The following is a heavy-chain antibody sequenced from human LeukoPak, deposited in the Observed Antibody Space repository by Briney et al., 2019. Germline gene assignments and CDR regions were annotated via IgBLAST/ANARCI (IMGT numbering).Heavy chain of an antibody. Sequence: LRLSCAASGFTFSSYAMHWVRQAPGKGLEWVAVISYDGSNKYYADSVKGRFTISRDNSKNTLYLQMNSLRAEDTAVHYCARDTPSGPAAFDYWGQGTLVTVSS. CDR2: ISYDGSNK. CDR3: ARDTPSGPAAFDY. CDR1: GFTFSSYA. V-gene: IGHV3-30-3*01. J-gene: IGHJ4*02. D-gene: IGHD2-2*01.